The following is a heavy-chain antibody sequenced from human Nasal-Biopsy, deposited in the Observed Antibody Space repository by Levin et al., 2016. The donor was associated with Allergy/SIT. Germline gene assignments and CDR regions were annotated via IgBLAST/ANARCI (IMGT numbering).Heavy chain of an antibody. CDR1: GFTFSNYW. V-gene: IGHV3-74*01. CDR2: INSDGSNT. Sequence: GESLKISCAASGFTFSNYWMHWVRQAPGKGLVWVSRINSDGSNTSYADSVKGRFTISRDNAENTLYLQMTTLRVEDTAVYYCARIDSSGRYGRFDYWGQGTLVSVSS. CDR3: ARIDSSGRYGRFDY. J-gene: IGHJ4*02. D-gene: IGHD6-19*01.